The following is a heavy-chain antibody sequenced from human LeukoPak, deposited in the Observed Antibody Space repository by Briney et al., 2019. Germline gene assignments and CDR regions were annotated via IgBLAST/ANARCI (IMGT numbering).Heavy chain of an antibody. CDR2: ISWNSGSI. V-gene: IGHV3-9*01. CDR1: GFTFDDYA. Sequence: PGGSLRLYCAASGFTFDDYAMHWVRQAPGKGLEWVSGISWNSGSIGYADSVKGRFTISRDNAKNSLYLQMNSLRAEDTALYYCAKDIGGQQPYYYGMDVWGQGTTVTVSS. J-gene: IGHJ6*02. CDR3: AKDIGGQQPYYYGMDV. D-gene: IGHD6-13*01.